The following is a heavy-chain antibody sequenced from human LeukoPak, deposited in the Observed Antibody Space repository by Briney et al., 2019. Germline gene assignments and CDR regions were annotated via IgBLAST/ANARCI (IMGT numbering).Heavy chain of an antibody. CDR3: ARYVSGITGASDI. V-gene: IGHV4-39*01. D-gene: IGHD1-7*01. Sequence: SETLSLTCSVSGGTISTNIYYWGWIRQPPGKGLEWIGSMYSSGTTYHNPSLRSRVTISVDTSKNQFSLKLSFVTAADTAVYYCARYVSGITGASDIWGQGTMVTVSS. CDR2: MYSSGTT. CDR1: GGTISTNIYY. J-gene: IGHJ3*02.